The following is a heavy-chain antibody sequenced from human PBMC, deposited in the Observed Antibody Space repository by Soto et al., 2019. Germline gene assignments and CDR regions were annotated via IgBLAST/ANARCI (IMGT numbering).Heavy chain of an antibody. CDR1: GLTLSDYY. V-gene: IGHV3-11*01. CDR3: AGSGPIPAYDSSGYRKYGFSV. Sequence: PGGSLRLSCVASGLTLSDYYMTWIRQAPGRGLEWVAYISSNTRMIFYPDSVKGRFTISRDNAKNALFLEMSGLRVEDTVTYYCAGSGPIPAYDSSGYRKYGFSVWGQGTKVTVSS. J-gene: IGHJ3*01. CDR2: ISSNTRMI. D-gene: IGHD3-22*01.